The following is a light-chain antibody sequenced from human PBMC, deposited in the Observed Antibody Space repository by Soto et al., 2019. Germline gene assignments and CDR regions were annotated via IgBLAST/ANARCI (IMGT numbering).Light chain of an antibody. V-gene: IGLV2-14*03. J-gene: IGLJ3*02. CDR3: NSYTSNHTWV. CDR2: DVS. CDR1: SSDVGGYNY. Sequence: QSALTQPASVSGSPGQSIAISCTGTSSDVGGYNYVSWYQQHPGKAPKLMIYDVSNRPSGVSDRFSGSKSGNTASLTISGLQAEDEADYYCNSYTSNHTWVSGGGTKVTVL.